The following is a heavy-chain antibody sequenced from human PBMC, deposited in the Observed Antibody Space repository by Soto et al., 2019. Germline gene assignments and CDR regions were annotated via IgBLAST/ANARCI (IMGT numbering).Heavy chain of an antibody. CDR3: AREGPAPYYYYGMDV. J-gene: IGHJ6*02. CDR2: ISGYNGNT. CDR1: GYSFTTYE. Sequence: QVQLVQSGGEVKKPGASVKVSCKTSGYSFTTYEISWVRQAPGQGLEWMGWISGYNGNTNYAQKFQGRVTMTTDTSTSTAYMELRSLRSDDTAVYYCAREGPAPYYYYGMDVWGQGSTVAVSS. V-gene: IGHV1-18*01.